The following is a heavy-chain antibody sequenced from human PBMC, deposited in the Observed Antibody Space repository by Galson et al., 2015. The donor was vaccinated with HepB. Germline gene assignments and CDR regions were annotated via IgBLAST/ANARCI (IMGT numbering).Heavy chain of an antibody. CDR3: AGLDDSFDI. J-gene: IGHJ3*02. V-gene: IGHV3-23*01. D-gene: IGHD3-22*01. CDR2: ISHSGGST. CDR1: GFAFSTYA. Sequence: SLRLSCAAPGFAFSTYAMSWVRQAPGKGLEWVSTISHSGGSTYYADSVRGRFTISRDNSKNTLYLQVNSLRADDTAVYYCAGLDDSFDIWGQGTMVTVSS.